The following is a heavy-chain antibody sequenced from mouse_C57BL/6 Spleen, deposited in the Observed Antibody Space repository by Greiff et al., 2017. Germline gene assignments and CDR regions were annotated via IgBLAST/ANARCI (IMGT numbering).Heavy chain of an antibody. CDR1: GYAFSSYW. Sequence: QVQLQQSGAELVKPGASVKISCKASGYAFSSYWMNWVKQRPGKGLEWIGQIYPGDGDTNYNGKFKGKATLTADKSSSTAYMQLSSLTSEDSAVFFCARGDYYGSSLYWYFDVWGTGTTVTVSS. J-gene: IGHJ1*03. D-gene: IGHD1-1*01. CDR2: IYPGDGDT. CDR3: ARGDYYGSSLYWYFDV. V-gene: IGHV1-80*01.